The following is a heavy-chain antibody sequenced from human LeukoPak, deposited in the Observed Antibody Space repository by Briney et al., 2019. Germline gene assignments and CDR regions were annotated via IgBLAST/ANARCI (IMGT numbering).Heavy chain of an antibody. V-gene: IGHV4-34*01. CDR3: ARGSTPPYYYYGMDV. Sequence: SETLSLTCAVYDGSFSGYYWSWIRQPPGKGLEWIGEINHSGSTNYNPSLKSRVTISVDTSKNQCSLKLSSVTAADTAVYYCARGSTPPYYYYGMDVWGKGTTVTVSS. J-gene: IGHJ6*04. CDR2: INHSGST. CDR1: DGSFSGYY.